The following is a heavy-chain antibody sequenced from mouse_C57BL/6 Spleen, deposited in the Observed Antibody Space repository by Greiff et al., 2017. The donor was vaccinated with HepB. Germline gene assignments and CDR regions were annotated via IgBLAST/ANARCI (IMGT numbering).Heavy chain of an antibody. V-gene: IGHV1-64*01. CDR3: ARSRSYGSSYDWYFDV. Sequence: QVQLKQPGAELVKPGASVKLSCKASGYTFTSYWMHWVKQRPGQGLEWIGMIHPNSGSTNYNEKFKSKATLTVDKSSSTAYMQLSSLTSEDSAVYYCARSRSYGSSYDWYFDVWGTGTTVTVSS. D-gene: IGHD1-1*01. CDR1: GYTFTSYW. CDR2: IHPNSGST. J-gene: IGHJ1*03.